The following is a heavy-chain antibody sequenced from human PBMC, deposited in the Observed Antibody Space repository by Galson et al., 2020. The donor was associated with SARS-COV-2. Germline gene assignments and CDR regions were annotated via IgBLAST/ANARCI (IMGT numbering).Heavy chain of an antibody. CDR2: IIPIFGTA. CDR1: GGTFSSYA. V-gene: IGHV1-69*13. D-gene: IGHD3-10*01. CDR3: ARGYYGSGNDYYYYGMDV. Sequence: SVKVSCKASGGTFSSYAISWVRQAPGQGLEWMGGIIPIFGTANYAQKFQGRVTITADESTSTAYMELSSLRSEDTAVYYCARGYYGSGNDYYYYGMDVWGQGTTVTVSS. J-gene: IGHJ6*02.